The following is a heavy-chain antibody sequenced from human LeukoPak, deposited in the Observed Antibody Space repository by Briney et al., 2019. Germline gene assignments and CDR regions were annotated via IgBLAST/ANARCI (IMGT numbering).Heavy chain of an antibody. CDR3: ARARYHTEMTYFRTVYYFDY. CDR2: ISYSGST. CDR1: GGSISSYY. D-gene: IGHD3/OR15-3a*01. J-gene: IGHJ4*02. Sequence: SETLSLTCSVSGGSISSYYWNWIRQPPGKGLEWIGSISYSGSTNYNPSLESRVTISVDTSKNQFSLKLSSVTAADTAVYYCARARYHTEMTYFRTVYYFDYWGQGTLVTVSS. V-gene: IGHV4-59*01.